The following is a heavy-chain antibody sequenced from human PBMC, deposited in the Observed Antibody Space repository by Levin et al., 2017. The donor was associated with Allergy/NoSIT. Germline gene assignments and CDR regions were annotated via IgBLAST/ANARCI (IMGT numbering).Heavy chain of an antibody. V-gene: IGHV6-1*01. D-gene: IGHD6-19*01. CDR3: AREQWLVGDYYGIDV. Sequence: SQTLSLTCAISGDSVSSNSAAWNWIRQSPSRGLEWLGRTYYRSRWYYDYAVSVKSRISVNPATSKNQFSLQLNSVTPEDTAVYYCAREQWLVGDYYGIDVWGQGTTVTVSS. CDR1: GDSVSSNSAA. J-gene: IGHJ6*02. CDR2: TYYRSRWYY.